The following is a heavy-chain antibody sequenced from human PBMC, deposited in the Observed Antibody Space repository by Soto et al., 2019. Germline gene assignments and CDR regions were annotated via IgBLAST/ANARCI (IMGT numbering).Heavy chain of an antibody. CDR1: GGSISSSSYY. J-gene: IGHJ4*02. D-gene: IGHD6-13*01. CDR3: ARHLNAAATTTI. CDR2: IYYSGRT. V-gene: IGHV4-39*01. Sequence: SETLSLTCTVSGGSISSSSYYWCWIRHPPGKGLEWIGSIYYSGRTFYSPSLKSRVIISVDTSKNQFSLKLSSVTAADTAVYYCARHLNAAATTTIWGKGTLVTVSS.